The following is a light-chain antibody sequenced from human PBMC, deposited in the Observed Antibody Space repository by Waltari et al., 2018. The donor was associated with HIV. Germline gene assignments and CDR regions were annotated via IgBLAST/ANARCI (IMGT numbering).Light chain of an antibody. Sequence: QSALTQPRSVSGSPGQSVTISCTGISSDLGRSNYVSWYHQDPGKAPKLMLFDVNKRPSGVPARFSGSKSGNTASLTISGLQAEDEADYYCCSNAGSHVVFGGGTKVTVL. J-gene: IGLJ2*01. CDR1: SSDLGRSNY. CDR2: DVN. CDR3: CSNAGSHVV. V-gene: IGLV2-11*01.